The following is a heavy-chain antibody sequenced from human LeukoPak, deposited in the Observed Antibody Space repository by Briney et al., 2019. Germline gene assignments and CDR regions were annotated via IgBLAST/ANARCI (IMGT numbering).Heavy chain of an antibody. CDR2: IYSGGST. D-gene: IGHD5-12*01. CDR3: TRHLSGYDHRYYYYMDV. CDR1: GFTVSSNY. J-gene: IGHJ6*03. V-gene: IGHV3-53*01. Sequence: GGSLRLSCAASGFTVSSNYMSWVRQAPGKGLEWVSIIYSGGSTFYADSVKGRFTISRDNSKNTLYLQMNSLKTEDTAVYYCTRHLSGYDHRYYYYMDVWGKGTTVTVSS.